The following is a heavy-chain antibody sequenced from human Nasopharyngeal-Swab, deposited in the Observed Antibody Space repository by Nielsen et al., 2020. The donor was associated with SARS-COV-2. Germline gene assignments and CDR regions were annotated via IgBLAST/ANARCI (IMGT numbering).Heavy chain of an antibody. J-gene: IGHJ4*02. CDR2: IIASGDPT. V-gene: IGHV3-23*01. CDR1: GLTFSNYA. CDR3: AKFRRVTTDYFDF. D-gene: IGHD4-17*01. Sequence: GESLKISCAASGLTFSNYAMSWVRQAPGKGLEWITSIIASGDPTYYAASVKGRFTISRDNSKSTLYLQMNSLRAEDTAVYYCAKFRRVTTDYFDFWGQGTLVTVSS.